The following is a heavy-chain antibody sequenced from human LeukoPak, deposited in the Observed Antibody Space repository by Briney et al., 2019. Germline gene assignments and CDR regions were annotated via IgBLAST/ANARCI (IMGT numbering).Heavy chain of an antibody. CDR3: ASIDTSMGSVDH. D-gene: IGHD5-18*01. CDR1: GGSISSYY. V-gene: IGHV4-4*07. Sequence: SETLSLTCTVSGGSISSYYWSWIRQPAGKGLEWIGRIYTSGSTYYNPSLRSRVTISIELSENQFSLKLHSVTAADTAIYYCASIDTSMGSVDHWGQGILVTVSS. CDR2: IYTSGST. J-gene: IGHJ4*02.